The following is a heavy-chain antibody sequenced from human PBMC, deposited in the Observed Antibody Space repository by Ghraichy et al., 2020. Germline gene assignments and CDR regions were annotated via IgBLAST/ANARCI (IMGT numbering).Heavy chain of an antibody. CDR1: GGSISSYY. J-gene: IGHJ6*03. Sequence: SQTLSLTCTVSGGSISSYYWNWIRQPPGRGLEWIGYIYYNGNTNYNPSLKSRVTISKDTSNNQFSLRLSSVTAADTAVYYCARGLNSGHYYYYYYMDVWGKGTKVTVSS. D-gene: IGHD1-26*01. CDR3: ARGLNSGHYYYYYYMDV. CDR2: IYYNGNT. V-gene: IGHV4-59*01.